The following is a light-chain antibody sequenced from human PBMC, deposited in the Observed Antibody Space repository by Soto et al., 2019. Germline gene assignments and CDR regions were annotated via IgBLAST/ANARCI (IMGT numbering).Light chain of an antibody. Sequence: ETDMTPSPSTLSSSLGDIVTLSCRASQSVNRNLAWYQQKPGQAPRLLIFGPSTRATGVPGRFSGSGSGTEFTLTISSLQSEDFAVYYCQQYNNWPQTFGQGTKVDIK. CDR3: QQYNNWPQT. V-gene: IGKV3-15*01. CDR1: QSVNRN. CDR2: GPS. J-gene: IGKJ1*01.